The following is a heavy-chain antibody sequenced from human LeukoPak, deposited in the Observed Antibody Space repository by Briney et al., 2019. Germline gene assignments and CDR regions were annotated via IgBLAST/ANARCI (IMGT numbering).Heavy chain of an antibody. CDR3: ARVRPFNFDY. V-gene: IGHV3-21*01. Sequence: KPGGSLRLSCAASGFPFNSYSMNWVRQAPGKGLEWVSSISSSSSYIYYADSVKGRFTISRDNAKNSLYLQMNSLRAEDTAVYYCARVRPFNFDYWGQGTLVTVSS. CDR1: GFPFNSYS. J-gene: IGHJ4*02. CDR2: ISSSSSYI.